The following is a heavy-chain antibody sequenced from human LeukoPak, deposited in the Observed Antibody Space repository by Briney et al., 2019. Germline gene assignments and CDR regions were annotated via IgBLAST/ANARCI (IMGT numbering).Heavy chain of an antibody. Sequence: PGGSLRLSCAASGFTFDDYAMHWVRQAPGKGLEWVSLISGDGGSTYYADSVKGRFTISRDNSKNSLYLQMNSLRTEDTALYYCAKGLRAGGYYEKILPQGWFDPWGQGTLVTVSS. D-gene: IGHD3-22*01. J-gene: IGHJ5*02. V-gene: IGHV3-43*02. CDR2: ISGDGGST. CDR3: AKGLRAGGYYEKILPQGWFDP. CDR1: GFTFDDYA.